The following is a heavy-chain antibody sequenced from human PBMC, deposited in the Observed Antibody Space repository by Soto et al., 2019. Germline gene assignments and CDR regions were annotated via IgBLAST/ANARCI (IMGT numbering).Heavy chain of an antibody. CDR3: AKAPDSSSWYGYWFDP. V-gene: IGHV3-23*01. CDR2: ISGSGGST. Sequence: GGSLRLSCAASGFTFSSYAMSWVRQAPGKGLEWVSAISGSGGSTYYADSVKGRFTISRDNSKNTLYLQMNSLRAEDTAVYYCAKAPDSSSWYGYWFDPWGQGTLVTVSS. CDR1: GFTFSSYA. J-gene: IGHJ5*02. D-gene: IGHD6-13*01.